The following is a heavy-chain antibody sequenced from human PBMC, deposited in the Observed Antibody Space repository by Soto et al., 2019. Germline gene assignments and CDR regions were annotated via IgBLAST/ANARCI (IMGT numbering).Heavy chain of an antibody. J-gene: IGHJ4*02. D-gene: IGHD1-26*01. CDR2: ISYDGSNK. V-gene: IGHV3-30*18. CDR3: AKVRLSGSYWFDY. Sequence: QVPLVESGGGVVQPGRSLRLSCAASGFTFSSYGMHWVRQAPGKGLEWVAVISYDGSNKYYADSVKGRFTISRDNSKNTLYLQMNSLRAEDTAVYYCAKVRLSGSYWFDYWGQGTLVTVSS. CDR1: GFTFSSYG.